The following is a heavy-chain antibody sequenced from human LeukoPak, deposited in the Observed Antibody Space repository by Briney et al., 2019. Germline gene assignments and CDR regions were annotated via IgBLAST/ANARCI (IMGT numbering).Heavy chain of an antibody. J-gene: IGHJ5*02. CDR1: AGTFSSYA. D-gene: IGHD2-2*01. CDR2: IIPIFGTA. Sequence: SVNLSCKASAGTFSSYAISWVRQPPGQGLKRMGGIIPIFGTANYAQKFQGRVTITADKSTSTAYMELSSLRSEDTAVYYCASAVPAATWFDPWGQGTLVTVSS. V-gene: IGHV1-69*06. CDR3: ASAVPAATWFDP.